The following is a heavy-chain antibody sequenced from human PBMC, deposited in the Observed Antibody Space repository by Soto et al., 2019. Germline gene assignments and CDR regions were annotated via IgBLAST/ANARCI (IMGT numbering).Heavy chain of an antibody. CDR2: IYCSGST. J-gene: IGHJ3*02. V-gene: IGHV4-59*01. D-gene: IGHD1-26*01. Sequence: SETLSLTCTVSGGSISSYYWIWIRQPPGKGLEWIGYIYCSGSTNYNPSLKGRVTISVDTSKNQFSLKLSSVTAADTAVYYCARNKWVEATSYAFDIWGQVTMVTVSS. CDR3: ARNKWVEATSYAFDI. CDR1: GGSISSYY.